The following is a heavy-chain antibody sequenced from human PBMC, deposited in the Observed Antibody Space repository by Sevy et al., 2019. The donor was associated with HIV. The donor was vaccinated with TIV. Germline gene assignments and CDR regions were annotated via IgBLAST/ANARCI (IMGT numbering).Heavy chain of an antibody. J-gene: IGHJ4*02. CDR1: TFTFSDYY. CDR2: ISSGGTIT. D-gene: IGHD5-18*01. V-gene: IGHV3-11*01. CDR3: ARVRYNYGSYYFDY. Sequence: GGSLRLSCVVSTFTFSDYYMTWIRQAPGKGLEWISHISSGGTITSHADSVKGRFTISRENAKNSLYLQMNSRRAEDTAVYYCARVRYNYGSYYFDYWGQGTLVTVSS.